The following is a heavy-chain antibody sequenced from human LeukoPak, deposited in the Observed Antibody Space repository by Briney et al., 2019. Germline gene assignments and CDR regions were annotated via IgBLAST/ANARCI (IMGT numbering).Heavy chain of an antibody. CDR1: GFTFSSYG. CDR3: ARGDWSFDY. V-gene: IGHV3-33*01. CDR2: IWYDGSNK. D-gene: IGHD3-9*01. Sequence: GGSLRPSCAASGFTFSSYGMHWVRQAPGKGLGWVAVIWYDGSNKYYADSVKGRFTISRDNSKNTLYLQMNSLRAEDTAVYYCARGDWSFDYWGQGTLVTVSS. J-gene: IGHJ4*02.